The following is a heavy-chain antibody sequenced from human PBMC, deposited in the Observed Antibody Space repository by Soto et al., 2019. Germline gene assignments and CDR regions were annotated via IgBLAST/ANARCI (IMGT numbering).Heavy chain of an antibody. J-gene: IGHJ6*02. CDR2: ISNDGRNK. V-gene: IGHV3-30*18. CDR3: AKDYSTWCMDV. D-gene: IGHD6-13*01. CDR1: GFTLRNYG. Sequence: QVQLVESGGGVVQPGRSLRLSCAASGFTLRNYGMHWVRQAPGKGLEWVAVISNDGRNKYYADSVKGRFIFSRDDSKNTLYLQMNSLRAEETAVYFCAKDYSTWCMDVWGQGTTVTVSS.